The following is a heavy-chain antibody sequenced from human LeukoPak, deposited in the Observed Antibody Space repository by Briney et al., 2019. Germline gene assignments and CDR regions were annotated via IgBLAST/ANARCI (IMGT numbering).Heavy chain of an antibody. CDR3: ARHKPDFPPYFDY. V-gene: IGHV4-39*07. J-gene: IGHJ4*02. CDR2: IYYSGST. D-gene: IGHD3/OR15-3a*01. CDR1: GGSISSSSYY. Sequence: PSETLSLTCTVSGGSISSSSYYWGWIRQPPGKGLEWIGSIYYSGSTYYNPSLKSRVTISVDTSKNQFSLKLSSVTAADTAVYYCARHKPDFPPYFDYWGQGTLVTVSS.